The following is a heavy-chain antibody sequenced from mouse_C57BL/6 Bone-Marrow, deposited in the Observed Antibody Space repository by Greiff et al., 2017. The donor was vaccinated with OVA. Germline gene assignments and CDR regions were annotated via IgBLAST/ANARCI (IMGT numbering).Heavy chain of an antibody. V-gene: IGHV1-64*01. Sequence: VQLQQPGAELVKPGASVKLSCKASGYTFTSYWMHWVKQRPGQGLEWIGMIHPNSGSTNYNEKFKSKATLTVDKSSSTAYMQLSSLTSEDSAVYYCAKPYYGNSWFAYWGQGTLVTVSA. CDR3: AKPYYGNSWFAY. D-gene: IGHD2-10*01. J-gene: IGHJ3*01. CDR1: GYTFTSYW. CDR2: IHPNSGST.